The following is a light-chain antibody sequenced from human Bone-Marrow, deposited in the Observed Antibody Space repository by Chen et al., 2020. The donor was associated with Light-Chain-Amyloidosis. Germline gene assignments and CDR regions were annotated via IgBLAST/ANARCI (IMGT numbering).Light chain of an antibody. V-gene: IGLV3-25*03. J-gene: IGLJ2*01. CDR3: QSADSRDTYVV. Sequence: SYDLTQPPSVSVSPGQTARITCSGDTLPMQYTYWYQRTPGQAPVLVIYKDSERPSGIPERLSGSSTGTTVTLTISGGQAEDEADYYCQSADSRDTYVVFGGGTKLTVL. CDR1: TLPMQY. CDR2: KDS.